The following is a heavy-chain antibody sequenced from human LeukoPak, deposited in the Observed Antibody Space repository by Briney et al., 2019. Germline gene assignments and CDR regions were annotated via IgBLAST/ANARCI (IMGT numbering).Heavy chain of an antibody. CDR3: ARATIAAAAPNWFDP. Sequence: GGSLRLSCAASGFIFSSYVMHWVRQAPGKGLEWVAVISYDGSSEYYPDSVEGRFTISRDNSKNTLYLQMNSLRAEDTAVYYCARATIAAAAPNWFDPWGQGTLVTVSS. D-gene: IGHD6-13*01. CDR2: ISYDGSSE. J-gene: IGHJ5*02. CDR1: GFIFSSYV. V-gene: IGHV3-30-3*01.